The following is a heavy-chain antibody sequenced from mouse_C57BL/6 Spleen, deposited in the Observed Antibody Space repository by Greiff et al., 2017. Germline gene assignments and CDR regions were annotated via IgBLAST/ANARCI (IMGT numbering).Heavy chain of an antibody. D-gene: IGHD1-1*01. CDR2: IDPEDGET. J-gene: IGHJ1*03. CDR1: GFNIKDYY. V-gene: IGHV14-2*01. CDR3: ASYYGSSYAYWYFDV. Sequence: EVKLQQSGAELVKPGASVKLSCTASGFNIKDYYMHWVKQRTEQGLEWIGRIDPEDGETKYAPKFQGKATITADTSSNTAYLQLSSLTSEDTAVYYCASYYGSSYAYWYFDVWGTGTTVTVSS.